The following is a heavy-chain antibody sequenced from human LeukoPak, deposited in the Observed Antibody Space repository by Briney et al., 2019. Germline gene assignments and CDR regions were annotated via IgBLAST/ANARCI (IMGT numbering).Heavy chain of an antibody. V-gene: IGHV3-30*02. CDR1: GFTFSSYG. D-gene: IGHD2-15*01. CDR2: IRYDGSNK. Sequence: GGSLRLSCAASGFTFSSYGMHWVRQAPGKGLEWVSFIRYDGSNKYYGDSVKGRFTISRDNSKSTLYLQINSLRAEDTAVYYCARAGAVVDNWFDPWGQGTLVTVSS. CDR3: ARAGAVVDNWFDP. J-gene: IGHJ5*02.